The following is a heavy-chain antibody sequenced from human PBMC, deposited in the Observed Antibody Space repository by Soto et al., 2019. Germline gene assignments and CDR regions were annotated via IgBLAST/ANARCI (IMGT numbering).Heavy chain of an antibody. CDR2: ISYDGSDQ. CDR3: ARTFDMVSYYFDS. V-gene: IGHV3-30-3*01. Sequence: QVQLVESGGDVVQPGTSLRLSCVTSGFRFSSYPLHWVRQAPGKGLEWVAVISYDGSDQYYADSVKGRFTISRDNPKSTLYLPVISLKPEDTAVYFCARTFDMVSYYFDSWGQGTLLTVSS. J-gene: IGHJ4*02. CDR1: GFRFSSYP. D-gene: IGHD3-10*01.